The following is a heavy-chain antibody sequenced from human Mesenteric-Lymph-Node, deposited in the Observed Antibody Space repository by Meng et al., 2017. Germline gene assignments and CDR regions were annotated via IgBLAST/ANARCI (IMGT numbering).Heavy chain of an antibody. Sequence: QGPLQESGPGLVKPSQTLSLTCTVSGGSISSGDYYWSWIRQPPGKGLEWIGYIYYSGSTYYNPSLKSRVTISVDTSKNQFSLKLSSVTAADTAVYYCARASSPRDWFDPWGQGTLVTVSS. D-gene: IGHD3-10*01. V-gene: IGHV4-30-4*01. J-gene: IGHJ5*02. CDR1: GGSISSGDYY. CDR2: IYYSGST. CDR3: ARASSPRDWFDP.